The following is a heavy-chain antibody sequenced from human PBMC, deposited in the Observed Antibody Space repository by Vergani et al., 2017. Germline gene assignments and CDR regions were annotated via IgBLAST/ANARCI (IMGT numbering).Heavy chain of an antibody. Sequence: QVQLVQSGAEVKKPGSSVKVSCKASGGTFSSYTISWVRQAPGQGLEWMGRIIPILGIANYAQKFQGRVTITADKSTSTAYMELSSLRSEDTAVYYCARGISYSYYYYGMDVWGQGTTVTVSS. CDR3: ARGISYSYYYYGMDV. D-gene: IGHD1-26*01. V-gene: IGHV1-69*02. CDR1: GGTFSSYT. CDR2: IIPILGIA. J-gene: IGHJ6*02.